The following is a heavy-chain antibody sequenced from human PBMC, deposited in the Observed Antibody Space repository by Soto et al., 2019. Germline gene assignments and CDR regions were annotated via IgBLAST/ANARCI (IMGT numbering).Heavy chain of an antibody. V-gene: IGHV1-69*13. Sequence: GASVKVSCKASGGTFSSYAISWVRQAPGQGLEWMGGIIPIFGTANYAQKFQGRVTITADESTSTAYMELSSLRSEDTAVYYCARPILEWLYGPYYGMDVWGQGTTVTVSS. D-gene: IGHD3-3*01. CDR1: GGTFSSYA. CDR3: ARPILEWLYGPYYGMDV. CDR2: IIPIFGTA. J-gene: IGHJ6*02.